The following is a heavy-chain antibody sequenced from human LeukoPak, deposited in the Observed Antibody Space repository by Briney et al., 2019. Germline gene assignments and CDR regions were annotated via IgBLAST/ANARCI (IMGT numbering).Heavy chain of an antibody. CDR2: INWNGGST. Sequence: GGSLRLSCAASGFTFDDYGMSWVRQAPGKGLEWVSGINWNGGSTGYADSVKGRFTISRDNAKNSLYLQMNSLRAEDTALYYCARDYGDYGFGQGGDWGQGTLVTVSS. CDR3: ARDYGDYGFGQGGD. J-gene: IGHJ4*02. V-gene: IGHV3-20*04. D-gene: IGHD4-17*01. CDR1: GFTFDDYG.